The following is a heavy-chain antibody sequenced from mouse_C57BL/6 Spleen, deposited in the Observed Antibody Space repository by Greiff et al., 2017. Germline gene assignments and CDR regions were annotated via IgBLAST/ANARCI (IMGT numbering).Heavy chain of an antibody. D-gene: IGHD4-1*01. V-gene: IGHV1-72*01. CDR3: ARDGAIWGYFDY. J-gene: IGHJ2*01. CDR1: GYTFTSYW. Sequence: QVQLQQPGAELVKPGASVKLSCKASGYTFTSYWMHWVKQRPGRGLEWIGRIDPNSGGTKYNEKFKSKATLTVDKPSSTAYMQLSRLTSEDSAVYECARDGAIWGYFDYWGQGTTLTVSS. CDR2: IDPNSGGT.